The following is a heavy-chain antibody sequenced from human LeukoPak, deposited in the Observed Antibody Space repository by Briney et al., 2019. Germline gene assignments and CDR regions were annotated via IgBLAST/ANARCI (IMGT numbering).Heavy chain of an antibody. V-gene: IGHV1-58*02. J-gene: IGHJ4*02. Sequence: GASVKVSCKASGYTFTSYGISWVRQARGQRLEWIGWIVVGSGNTNYAQKFQERVTITRDMSTSTAYMELSSLRSEDTAVYYCAAVGPGYYDSSGRNFDYWGQGTLVTVSS. D-gene: IGHD3-22*01. CDR2: IVVGSGNT. CDR3: AAVGPGYYDSSGRNFDY. CDR1: GYTFTSYG.